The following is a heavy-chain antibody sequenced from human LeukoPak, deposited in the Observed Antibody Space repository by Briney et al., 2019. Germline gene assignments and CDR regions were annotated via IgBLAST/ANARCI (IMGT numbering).Heavy chain of an antibody. CDR3: ARHGLAYYDFWSGPPTEYNWFDP. CDR1: GYSFTSYW. J-gene: IGHJ5*02. V-gene: IGHV5-51*01. CDR2: IYPGDSDT. D-gene: IGHD3-3*01. Sequence: PGESLKISCKGSGYSFTSYWIGWVRQMPGKGLEWMGIIYPGDSDTRYSPSFQGQVTISADKSISTAYLQWSSLKASDTAMYYCARHGLAYYDFWSGPPTEYNWFDPWGQGTLVTVSS.